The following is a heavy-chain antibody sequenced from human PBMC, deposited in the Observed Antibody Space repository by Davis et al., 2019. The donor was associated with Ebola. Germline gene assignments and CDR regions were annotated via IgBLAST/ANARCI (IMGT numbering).Heavy chain of an antibody. J-gene: IGHJ3*02. D-gene: IGHD1-1*01. Sequence: SETLSLTCTVSGGSITSAHWSWIRQSPEKGLEWIGYIYYSGNTNYNPSLTSRATISIDTSRNQFSLRLSSVTAADTAVYYCATPRRTSTVNDAFDIWGQGTLVTVSS. CDR1: GGSITSAH. CDR3: ATPRRTSTVNDAFDI. CDR2: IYYSGNT. V-gene: IGHV4-59*08.